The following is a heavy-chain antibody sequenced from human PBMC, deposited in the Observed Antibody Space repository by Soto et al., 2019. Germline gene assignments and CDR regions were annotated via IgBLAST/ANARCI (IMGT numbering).Heavy chain of an antibody. CDR2: ISDDGNNK. V-gene: IGHV3-30*18. D-gene: IGHD5-18*01. Sequence: QVQLVESGGGVVQPGKSLRLSCAASGFTFRTYGMHWVRQVPGKGLEWVAVISDDGNNKYNISSVEGLFTISRDNSKNTLYLQMNRLRTEDTAVYYCAKGGGYSYGTNDAFDIWGQGTMVTVSS. J-gene: IGHJ3*02. CDR3: AKGGGYSYGTNDAFDI. CDR1: GFTFRTYG.